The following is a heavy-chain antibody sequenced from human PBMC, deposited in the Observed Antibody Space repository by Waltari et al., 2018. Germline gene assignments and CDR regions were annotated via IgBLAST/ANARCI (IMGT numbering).Heavy chain of an antibody. CDR3: ATTQPRRPGYDYVVGHYYYGMDV. Sequence: QVQLVQSGAEVKKPGASVKVSCKVSGYTLPELSMHWVRQAPGQGLAWLGGFDPEDGETIYAQKFKGRVTMTEDTSTDTAYMELSSLRSEDTAVYYCATTQPRRPGYDYVVGHYYYGMDVWGQGTTVTVSS. V-gene: IGHV1-24*01. D-gene: IGHD5-12*01. J-gene: IGHJ6*02. CDR1: GYTLPELS. CDR2: FDPEDGET.